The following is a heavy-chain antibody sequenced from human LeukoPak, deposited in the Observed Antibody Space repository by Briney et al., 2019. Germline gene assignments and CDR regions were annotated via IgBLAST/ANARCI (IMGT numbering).Heavy chain of an antibody. CDR2: IFYSGST. Sequence: SETLSLTCTVSGGSISGYYWSWIRQPPGKGLEWIGYIFYSGSTSYNPSLKSRVTISVDTSKNQFSLHLSSVTAADTAVYYCARHYSSGWDFDYWGQGTLVTVSS. CDR3: ARHYSSGWDFDY. D-gene: IGHD6-19*01. V-gene: IGHV4-59*08. CDR1: GGSISGYY. J-gene: IGHJ4*02.